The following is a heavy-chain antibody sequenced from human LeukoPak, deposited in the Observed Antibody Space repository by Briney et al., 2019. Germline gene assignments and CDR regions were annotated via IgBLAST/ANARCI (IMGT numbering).Heavy chain of an antibody. J-gene: IGHJ4*02. CDR2: ISSSGSTI. CDR3: ARGQDWHDY. Sequence: PGGSLRLSCAASGFTFSSYEMNWVRPAPGKGLEWVSYISSSGSTIYYADSVKGRFTISRDNAKNSLYLQMNSLRAEDTAVYYCARGQDWHDYWGQGTLVTVSS. CDR1: GFTFSSYE. V-gene: IGHV3-48*03. D-gene: IGHD3/OR15-3a*01.